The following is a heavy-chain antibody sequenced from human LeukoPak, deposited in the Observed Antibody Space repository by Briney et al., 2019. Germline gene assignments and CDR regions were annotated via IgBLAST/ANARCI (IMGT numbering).Heavy chain of an antibody. V-gene: IGHV3-49*04. J-gene: IGHJ4*02. Sequence: PGGSLRLSCSTSGLTFGDYAMSWVRQAPGKGLEWVGFIQAKAYGGATKYAASVNGRFSISRDDSQSIANLQMNDLKTEDTAVYYCTRAPHPRCSSSGCYLDYWGQGTLVTVSS. CDR3: TRAPHPRCSSSGCYLDY. D-gene: IGHD2-2*01. CDR1: GLTFGDYA. CDR2: IQAKAYGGAT.